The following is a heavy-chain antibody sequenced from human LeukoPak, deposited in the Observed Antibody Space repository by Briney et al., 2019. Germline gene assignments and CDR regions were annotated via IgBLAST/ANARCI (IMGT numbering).Heavy chain of an antibody. CDR2: INHSGST. CDR1: GGSFSGYY. J-gene: IGHJ4*02. CDR3: ARFPRVVGGWYPYDY. D-gene: IGHD6-19*01. V-gene: IGHV4-34*01. Sequence: SETLSLTCAVYGGSFSGYYWSWIRQPPGKGLEWIGEINHSGSTNYNPSLKSRVTISVDTSKNQFSLKLSSVTAADTAVYYCARFPRVVGGWYPYDYWGQGTLVTVSS.